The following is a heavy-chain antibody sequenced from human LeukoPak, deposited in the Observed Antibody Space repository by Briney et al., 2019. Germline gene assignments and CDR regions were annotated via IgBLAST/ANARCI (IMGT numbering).Heavy chain of an antibody. CDR2: IIPILGIA. V-gene: IGHV1-69*04. Sequence: KVSCKGLGDTFTRDAISSVRHRPVEGVEWIGKIIPILGIATYAQKFQGRVTITADKSTSTAYMELSGLRSEDTAVYYCARARYYYDSSGYYYPDYWGQGTLVTVSS. CDR3: ARARYYYDSSGYYYPDY. J-gene: IGHJ4*02. CDR1: GDTFTRDA. D-gene: IGHD3-22*01.